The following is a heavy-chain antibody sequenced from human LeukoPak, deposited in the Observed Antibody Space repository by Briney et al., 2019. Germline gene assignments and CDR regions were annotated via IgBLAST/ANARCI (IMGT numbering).Heavy chain of an antibody. J-gene: IGHJ6*02. Sequence: SETLSLTCTVSGGSISSGGYYWSWIRQPAGKGLEWIGRIYTSGSTNYNPSLKSRVTMSVDTSKNQFSLKLSSVTAADTAVYYCARGARSGMDVWGQGTTVTVSS. CDR1: GGSISSGGYY. CDR2: IYTSGST. V-gene: IGHV4-61*02. CDR3: ARGARSGMDV.